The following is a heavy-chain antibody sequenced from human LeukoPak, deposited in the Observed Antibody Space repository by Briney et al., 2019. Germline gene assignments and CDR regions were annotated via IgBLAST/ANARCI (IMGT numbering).Heavy chain of an antibody. J-gene: IGHJ4*02. CDR2: ISYDESKK. CDR1: GFTFSRSG. D-gene: IGHD6-13*01. Sequence: GGSLRLSCAASGFTFSRSGMHWVRQAPGKGLEWATVISYDESKKDYADSVKGRFTISRDNSKNTLYLQMNSLRAEDTAVYYCAKDKSSTWSFDYWGQGTLVTVSS. V-gene: IGHV3-30*18. CDR3: AKDKSSTWSFDY.